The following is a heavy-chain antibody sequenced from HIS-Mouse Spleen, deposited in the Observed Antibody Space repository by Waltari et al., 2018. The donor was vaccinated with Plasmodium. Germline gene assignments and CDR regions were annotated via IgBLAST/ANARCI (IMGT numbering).Heavy chain of an antibody. CDR1: GFTFSSYW. CDR3: ASSWYWYFDL. Sequence: EVQLVESGGGLVQPGGSLRLYCAASGFTFSSYWMIWVGQATGKGMEWVANIKQDGSEKYYVDALKGRFTISRDNAKNSLYLQMNSLRAEDTAVYYCASSWYWYFDLWGRGTLVTVSS. J-gene: IGHJ2*01. D-gene: IGHD6-13*01. V-gene: IGHV3-7*01. CDR2: IKQDGSEK.